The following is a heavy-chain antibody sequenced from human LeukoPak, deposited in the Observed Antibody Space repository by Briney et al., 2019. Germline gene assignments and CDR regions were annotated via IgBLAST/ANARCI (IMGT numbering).Heavy chain of an antibody. J-gene: IGHJ4*02. V-gene: IGHV3-30-3*01. CDR2: DGSNK. CDR3: AREGHYYDSSLDY. Sequence: DGSNKYYADSVKRRFTISRDNSKNTLYLQMNSLRAEDTAVYYCAREGHYYDSSLDYWGQGTLVTVSS. D-gene: IGHD3-22*01.